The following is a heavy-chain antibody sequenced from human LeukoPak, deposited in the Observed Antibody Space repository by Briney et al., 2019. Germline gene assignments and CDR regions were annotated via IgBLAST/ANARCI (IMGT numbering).Heavy chain of an antibody. D-gene: IGHD2/OR15-2a*01. J-gene: IGHJ4*02. CDR2: INHSGSN. CDR1: GRSFSGYY. CDR3: ARVSTRPIDY. V-gene: IGHV4-34*01. Sequence: SETLSLTCAVYGRSFSGYYWSWIRQPPGKGLEWIGEINHSGSNNYNPSRKSRVTISVDTSKNQFSLKLSSVTAADTAVYYCARVSTRPIDYWGQGTLVTVSS.